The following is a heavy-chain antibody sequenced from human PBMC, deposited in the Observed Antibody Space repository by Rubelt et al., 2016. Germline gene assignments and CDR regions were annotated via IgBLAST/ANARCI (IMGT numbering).Heavy chain of an antibody. CDR3: ARGSTMIRY. Sequence: QVQLQESGPGLVKPSQTLSLTCAVSGGSISSGGYSWSWIRQPPGKGLEWIGYIYYSGRTYYNPSLKSRVTRSVDTSKNQFSLKLSSVTAADTAVYYCARGSTMIRYWGQGTLVTVSS. D-gene: IGHD3-22*01. CDR2: IYYSGRT. CDR1: GGSISSGGYS. V-gene: IGHV4-30-4*07. J-gene: IGHJ4*02.